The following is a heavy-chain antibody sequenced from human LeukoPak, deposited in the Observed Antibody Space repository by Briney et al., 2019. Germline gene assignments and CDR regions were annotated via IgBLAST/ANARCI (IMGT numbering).Heavy chain of an antibody. CDR3: GKDAGCARFGELSAFDI. CDR2: ISWNSGSI. D-gene: IGHD3-10*01. Sequence: GRSLRLSCAASGFTFDDYAMRWVRQAPGKGLEWVSGISWNSGSIGYADSVKGRFTISRDNAKNSLYLQMNSLRAEDMALYYCGKDAGCARFGELSAFDIWGQGTMVTASS. CDR1: GFTFDDYA. V-gene: IGHV3-9*03. J-gene: IGHJ3*02.